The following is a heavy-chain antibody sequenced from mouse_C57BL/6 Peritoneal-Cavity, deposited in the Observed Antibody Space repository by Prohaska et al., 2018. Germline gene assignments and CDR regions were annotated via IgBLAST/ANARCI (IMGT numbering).Heavy chain of an antibody. V-gene: IGHV4-1*01. Sequence: EVKLLQSGGGLVQPGGSLNLSCAASVIDFSRYWMSWVRRAPGKGLEWIGEINPDSSTINYAPSLKDKFIIARDNAKNTLYLQMSKVRSEDTALYYCASTDWYFDVWGTGTTVTVSS. J-gene: IGHJ1*03. CDR3: ASTDWYFDV. D-gene: IGHD1-1*01. CDR2: INPDSSTI. CDR1: VIDFSRYW.